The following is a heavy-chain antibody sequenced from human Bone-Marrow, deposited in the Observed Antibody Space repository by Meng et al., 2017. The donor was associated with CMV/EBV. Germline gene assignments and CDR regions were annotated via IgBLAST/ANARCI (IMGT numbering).Heavy chain of an antibody. CDR3: ARVWFPCITIFGVVIIVYYYGMDV. CDR1: GFTFSSYG. D-gene: IGHD3-3*01. J-gene: IGHJ6*02. CDR2: ISYDGSNK. Sequence: GESLKISCAASGFTFSSYGMHWVRQAPGKGLEWVAVISYDGSNKYYADSVKGRFTISRDNSKNTLYLQMNSLRAEDTAVYYCARVWFPCITIFGVVIIVYYYGMDVWGQGTTVTVSS. V-gene: IGHV3-30*19.